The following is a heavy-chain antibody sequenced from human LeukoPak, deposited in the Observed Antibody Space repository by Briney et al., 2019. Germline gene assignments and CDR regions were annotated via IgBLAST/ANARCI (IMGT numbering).Heavy chain of an antibody. D-gene: IGHD3-22*01. V-gene: IGHV4-30-4*01. CDR2: IYYSGST. CDR1: GGSISSGDYY. Sequence: SETLSLTCTVSGGSISSGDYYWSWIRQPPGKGLEWIGYIYYSGSTYYNPSLKSRVTKSVDTSKNQFSLKLSSVTAADTAVYYCARERGDYYDSSGYPNWFDPWGQGTLVTVSS. J-gene: IGHJ5*02. CDR3: ARERGDYYDSSGYPNWFDP.